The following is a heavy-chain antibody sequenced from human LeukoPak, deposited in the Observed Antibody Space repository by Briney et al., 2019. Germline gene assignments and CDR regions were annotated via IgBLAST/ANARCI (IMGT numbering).Heavy chain of an antibody. J-gene: IGHJ5*02. D-gene: IGHD6-6*01. Sequence: SETLSLTCAVYGGSFSGYYWSWIRQPPGKGLEWIGEINHSGSTNYNPSLKSRVTKSVDTSKNQFSLKLSSVTAADTAVYYCARDPGGIAARLLKFDPWGQGTLVTVSS. CDR2: INHSGST. V-gene: IGHV4-34*01. CDR3: ARDPGGIAARLLKFDP. CDR1: GGSFSGYY.